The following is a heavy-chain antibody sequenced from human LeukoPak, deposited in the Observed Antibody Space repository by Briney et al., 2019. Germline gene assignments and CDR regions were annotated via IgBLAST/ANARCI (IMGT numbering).Heavy chain of an antibody. D-gene: IGHD1-14*01. CDR2: IEHDGGGS. V-gene: IGHV3-7*04. Sequence: GGSLRLPCEVSGFTFWMSWVRQAPGKGLECVANIEHDGGGSYYVDSVKGRYTISRDNAKNSLYLQMNSLRAEDTAVYYCARGTSAFDYWGQGTLVTVSS. CDR1: GFTFW. CDR3: ARGTSAFDY. J-gene: IGHJ4*02.